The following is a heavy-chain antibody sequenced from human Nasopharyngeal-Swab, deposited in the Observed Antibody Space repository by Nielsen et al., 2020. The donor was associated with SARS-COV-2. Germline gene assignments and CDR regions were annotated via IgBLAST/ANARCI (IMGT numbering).Heavy chain of an antibody. Sequence: IRQPPGKGREGSGYIYYSESTYYDPSLKSRVTISVDTSKNQFSLRLSSVTAADTAVYYCARGRLQLWFDPILFDAFDIWGQGTMVTVSS. CDR3: ARGRLQLWFDPILFDAFDI. CDR2: IYYSEST. J-gene: IGHJ3*02. D-gene: IGHD5-18*01. V-gene: IGHV4-31*02.